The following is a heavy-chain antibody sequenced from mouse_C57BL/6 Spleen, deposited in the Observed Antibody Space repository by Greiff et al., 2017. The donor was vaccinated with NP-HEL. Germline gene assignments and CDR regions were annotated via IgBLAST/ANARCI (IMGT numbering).Heavy chain of an antibody. D-gene: IGHD2-3*01. V-gene: IGHV10-1*01. CDR3: VRHLSIYDGSPWFAY. CDR2: IRSKSNNYAT. J-gene: IGHJ3*01. Sequence: DVKLVESGGGLVQPKGSLKLSCAASGFSFNTYAMNWVRQAPGKGLEWVARIRSKSNNYATYYADSVKDRFTISRDDSESMLYLQMTNLKTEDTAMYYCVRHLSIYDGSPWFAYWGQGTLVTVSA. CDR1: GFSFNTYA.